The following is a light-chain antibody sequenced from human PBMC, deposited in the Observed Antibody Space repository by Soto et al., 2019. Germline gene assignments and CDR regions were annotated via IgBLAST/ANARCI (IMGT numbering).Light chain of an antibody. J-gene: IGKJ3*01. V-gene: IGKV1-27*01. CDR3: QKYNSAPLT. CDR2: AAS. Sequence: DIQMTQSPSALSASVGDRVTISCRASQAINNYLAWYQQKPGKVPKLLIYAASTLQSGVPSRFSGSGSETDFTLTISSLQPEDVATYYCQKYNSAPLTFGPGTKVDIK. CDR1: QAINNY.